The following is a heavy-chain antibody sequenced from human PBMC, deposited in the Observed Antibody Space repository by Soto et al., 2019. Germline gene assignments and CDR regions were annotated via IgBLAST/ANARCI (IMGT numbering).Heavy chain of an antibody. CDR3: AGSIAVAGSGY. D-gene: IGHD6-19*01. Sequence: SSETLSLTCAVSGYSISSGYYWGWIRQPPGKGLEWIGSIYHSGSTYYNPSLKSRVTISVDTSKNQFSLKLSSVTAADTAVYYCAGSIAVAGSGYWGQGTLVTVS. J-gene: IGHJ4*02. CDR2: IYHSGST. CDR1: GYSISSGYY. V-gene: IGHV4-38-2*01.